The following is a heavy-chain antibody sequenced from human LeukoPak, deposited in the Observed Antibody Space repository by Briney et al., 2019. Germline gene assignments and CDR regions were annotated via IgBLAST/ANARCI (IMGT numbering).Heavy chain of an antibody. CDR3: ARGFRYCTNGVCSGFDP. CDR1: GFTFSSYA. D-gene: IGHD2-8*01. J-gene: IGHJ5*02. CDR2: ISSSSSYV. Sequence: GGSLRLSCAASGFTFSSYAMNWVRQAPGKGLEWVSSISSSSSYVYYADSVKGRFTISRDNAKNSLYLQMNSLRAEDTAVYYCARGFRYCTNGVCSGFDPWGQGTLVTVSS. V-gene: IGHV3-21*01.